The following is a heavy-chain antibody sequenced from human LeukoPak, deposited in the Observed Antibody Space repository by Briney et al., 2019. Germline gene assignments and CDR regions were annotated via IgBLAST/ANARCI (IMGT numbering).Heavy chain of an antibody. D-gene: IGHD7-27*01. CDR3: ARWRTGDTLFDY. J-gene: IGHJ4*02. Sequence: SETLSLTCTVSGGSISSYYWSWIRQPPGKGLEWIGYIYYSGSTNYNPSLKSRVTISVDTSKNQFSLKLCSVTAADTAVYYCARWRTGDTLFDYWGQGTLVTVSS. CDR2: IYYSGST. CDR1: GGSISSYY. V-gene: IGHV4-59*08.